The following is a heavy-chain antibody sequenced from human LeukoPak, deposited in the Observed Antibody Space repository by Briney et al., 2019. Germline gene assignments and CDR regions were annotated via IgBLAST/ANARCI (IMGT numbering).Heavy chain of an antibody. CDR2: IIPILGIA. Sequence: ASVKVSCKASGGTFSSYAISWVRQAPGQGLEWMGRIIPILGIANYAQKFQGRVTITADKSTSTAYMELSSLRSEDTAVYYCARGMESSGFDYWGQGTLVTVSS. CDR1: GGTFSSYA. J-gene: IGHJ4*02. V-gene: IGHV1-69*04. CDR3: ARGMESSGFDY. D-gene: IGHD6-19*01.